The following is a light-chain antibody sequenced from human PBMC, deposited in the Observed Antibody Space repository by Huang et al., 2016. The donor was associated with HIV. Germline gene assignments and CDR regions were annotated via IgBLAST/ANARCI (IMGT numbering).Light chain of an antibody. V-gene: IGKV3-20*01. CDR2: DAS. J-gene: IGKJ5*01. CDR3: QHYGSSLIT. Sequence: IVLTQSPGTVSLSPGERATLSCRASQSVGNYLAWYQQQPGQAPRLLMYDASSRATGIPDRFSGGGSGTDFTLTISRLEPEDFAVYYCQHYGSSLITFGQGTRLEIK. CDR1: QSVGNY.